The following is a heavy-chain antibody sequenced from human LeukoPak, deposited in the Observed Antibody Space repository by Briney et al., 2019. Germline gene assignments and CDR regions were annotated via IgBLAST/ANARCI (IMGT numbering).Heavy chain of an antibody. CDR3: ARSYCSSTSCQDDY. J-gene: IGHJ4*02. D-gene: IGHD2-2*01. Sequence: SETLSLTCTVSGGSISSSSYYWGWIRQPPGKGLEWIGSIYYSGSTYYNPSLKSRVTISADTSKNQFSLKLSSVTAADTAVYYCARSYCSSTSCQDDYWGQGTLVTVSS. CDR1: GGSISSSSYY. CDR2: IYYSGST. V-gene: IGHV4-39*07.